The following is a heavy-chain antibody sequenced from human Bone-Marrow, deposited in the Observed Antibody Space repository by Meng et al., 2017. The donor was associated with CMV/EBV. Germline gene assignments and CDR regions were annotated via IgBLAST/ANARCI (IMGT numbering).Heavy chain of an antibody. D-gene: IGHD3-22*01. Sequence: GESRKISCAASGFTFSSYAMSWVRQAPGKGLEWVSAISGSGGSTYYADSVKGRFTISRDNSKNTLYLQMNSLRAEDTAVYYCAKEFGNYEGSGYSNCSDHWGQGKLVNVDS. CDR3: AKEFGNYEGSGYSNCSDH. V-gene: IGHV3-23*01. CDR2: ISGSGGST. J-gene: IGHJ4*02. CDR1: GFTFSSYA.